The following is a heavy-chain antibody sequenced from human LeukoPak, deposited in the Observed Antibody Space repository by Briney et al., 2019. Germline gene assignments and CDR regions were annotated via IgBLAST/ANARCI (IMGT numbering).Heavy chain of an antibody. CDR2: FYISGST. D-gene: IGHD4-11*01. CDR1: GGSISSYY. CDR3: ARDFLLQSEGLFDY. V-gene: IGHV4-4*07. J-gene: IGHJ4*02. Sequence: SETLALTCTVSGGSISSYYWSWIRQPAGKGLEWIGRFYISGSTNYNPSLKSRVTMSVDTSKNQFSLRLNSVTAADTAVYYCARDFLLQSEGLFDYWGQGTLVTVSS.